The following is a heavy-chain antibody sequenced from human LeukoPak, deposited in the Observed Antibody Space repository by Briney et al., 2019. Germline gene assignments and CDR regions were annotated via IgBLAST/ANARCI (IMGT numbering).Heavy chain of an antibody. Sequence: GGSLRLSCAASGFTFSSYAMSWVRQAPGKGLEWVSAISGSGGSTYYADSVKGRFTISRDNSKNTLYLQMNSLRAEDTAVYYCAKDSRARGAARMGGGQSTDAFDIWGQGTMVTVSS. J-gene: IGHJ3*02. D-gene: IGHD6-6*01. CDR3: AKDSRARGAARMGGGQSTDAFDI. CDR1: GFTFSSYA. V-gene: IGHV3-23*01. CDR2: ISGSGGST.